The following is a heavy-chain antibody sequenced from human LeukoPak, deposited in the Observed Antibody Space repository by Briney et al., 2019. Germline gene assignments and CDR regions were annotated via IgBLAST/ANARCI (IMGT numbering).Heavy chain of an antibody. CDR3: ARGRLWFGELEYYFDY. D-gene: IGHD3-10*01. CDR1: GFTVSSNY. J-gene: IGHJ4*02. CDR2: IYSGGST. Sequence: GGSLRLSCAASGFTVSSNYMSWVRQAPGKGLEWVSVIYSGGSTYYADSVRGRFTISRDNSKNTLYLQMNSLRAEDTAVYYCARGRLWFGELEYYFDYWGQGTLVTVSS. V-gene: IGHV3-66*01.